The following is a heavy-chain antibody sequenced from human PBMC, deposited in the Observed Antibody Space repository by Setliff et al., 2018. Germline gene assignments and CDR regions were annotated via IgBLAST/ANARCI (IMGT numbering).Heavy chain of an antibody. D-gene: IGHD3-16*01. CDR3: ARDGISWLMWFDP. J-gene: IGHJ5*02. V-gene: IGHV1-2*02. CDR2: INPNSGGT. Sequence: ASVKVSCKASGYTFTGYFIHWVRQAPGQGLEWMGWINPNSGGTNYAQKFQGRVTMTRNTSISTVYMELSSLRYEDMAVYYCARDGISWLMWFDPWGQGTLVTVSS. CDR1: GYTFTGYF.